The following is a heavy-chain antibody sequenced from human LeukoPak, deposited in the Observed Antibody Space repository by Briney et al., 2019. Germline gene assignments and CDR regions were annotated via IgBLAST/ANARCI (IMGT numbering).Heavy chain of an antibody. CDR3: ARGRSPRGYYYGMDV. CDR1: GFSFSSYV. Sequence: GGSLRLSCAASGFSFSSYVMHWVRQAPGKGLEYVSAISSNGGETYYADSVKGRFTISRDNSKNALYLQMGSLRAEDMVVYYCARGRSPRGYYYGMDVWGQGTTVTVSS. J-gene: IGHJ6*02. CDR2: ISSNGGET. V-gene: IGHV3-64*02. D-gene: IGHD1-26*01.